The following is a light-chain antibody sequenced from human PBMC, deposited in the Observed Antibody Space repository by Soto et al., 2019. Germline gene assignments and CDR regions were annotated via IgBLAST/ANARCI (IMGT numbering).Light chain of an antibody. Sequence: DVVMTQSPLSLPVTLGQPASISCRSSQSPLYSDGNTYLSWFHQRPGQSPRRLIYKVSHRDSGGPDRVSGSGSGTDFTLQINRVEAEDLGVYYCMQGTYWPYTFGQGTKLEIK. V-gene: IGKV2-30*01. CDR3: MQGTYWPYT. CDR2: KVS. J-gene: IGKJ2*01. CDR1: QSPLYSDGNTY.